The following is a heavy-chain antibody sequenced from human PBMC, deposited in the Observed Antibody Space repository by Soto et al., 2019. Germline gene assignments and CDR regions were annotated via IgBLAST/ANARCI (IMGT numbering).Heavy chain of an antibody. CDR1: GFTFSDYY. Sequence: GGSLRLSCAASGFTFSDYYMSWIRQAPGKGLEWVSYISSSGSTIYYADSVKGRFTISRDNAKNSLYLQMNSLRAEDTAVYYCARDRRSVAYYYYYGMDVWGQGTTVTVSS. CDR2: ISSSGSTI. J-gene: IGHJ6*02. V-gene: IGHV3-11*01. CDR3: ARDRRSVAYYYYYGMDV.